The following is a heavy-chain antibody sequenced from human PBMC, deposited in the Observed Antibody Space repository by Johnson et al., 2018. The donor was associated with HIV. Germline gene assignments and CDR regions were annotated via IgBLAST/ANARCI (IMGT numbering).Heavy chain of an antibody. D-gene: IGHD2-8*02. CDR3: ARDLAYGDIVLVSAFDI. J-gene: IGHJ3*02. CDR1: GFTFDDYG. V-gene: IGHV3-20*04. Sequence: VQLVESGGGLVQPGGSLRLSCAASGFTFDDYGMHWVRQAPGKGLEWVAGINWTGGSTGYADSVKGGFTISRDNATNSLYLQLNSLRAEDTALYYCARDLAYGDIVLVSAFDISGQGTMVTFSS. CDR2: INWTGGST.